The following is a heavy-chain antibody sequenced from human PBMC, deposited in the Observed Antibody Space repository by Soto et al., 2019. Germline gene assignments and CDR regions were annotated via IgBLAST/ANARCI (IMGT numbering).Heavy chain of an antibody. D-gene: IGHD3-22*01. V-gene: IGHV4-59*01. CDR1: GGSISSYY. CDR3: ARDLTGTYYYDSSGYRYGMDV. CDR2: IYYSGST. Sequence: SETLSLTCTVSGGSISSYYWSWIRQPPGKGLEWIGYIYYSGSTNYNPSLKSRVTISVDTSKNQFSLKLSSVTAADTAVYYCARDLTGTYYYDSSGYRYGMDVWGQGATVTVSS. J-gene: IGHJ6*02.